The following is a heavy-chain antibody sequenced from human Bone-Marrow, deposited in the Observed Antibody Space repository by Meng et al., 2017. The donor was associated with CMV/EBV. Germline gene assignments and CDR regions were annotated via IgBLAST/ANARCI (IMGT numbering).Heavy chain of an antibody. Sequence: GGSLRLSCAASGFTFSDYYMNWVRQAPGKGLEWVSSISSSSTIYYADSVKGRFTISRDNAKNSLYLQMNSLRAEDTAVYYCARDKWVYENHGMDVWGQGTTVTVSS. CDR1: GFTFSDYY. CDR3: ARDKWVYENHGMDV. V-gene: IGHV3-69-1*02. D-gene: IGHD5/OR15-5a*01. J-gene: IGHJ6*02. CDR2: ISSSSTI.